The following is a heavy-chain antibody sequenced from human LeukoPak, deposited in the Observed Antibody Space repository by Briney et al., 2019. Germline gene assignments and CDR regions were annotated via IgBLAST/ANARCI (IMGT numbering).Heavy chain of an antibody. J-gene: IGHJ6*02. Sequence: SETLSLTCAVYGGSFSGYYWSWIRQPPGKGLEWIGEINHSGSTNYNPSLKSRVTISVDTSKNQFSLKLSSVTAADTAVYYCARHRLYDSSGYYYYYYGMDVWGQGTTVTVSS. CDR1: GGSFSGYY. V-gene: IGHV4-34*01. CDR3: ARHRLYDSSGYYYYYYGMDV. D-gene: IGHD3-22*01. CDR2: INHSGST.